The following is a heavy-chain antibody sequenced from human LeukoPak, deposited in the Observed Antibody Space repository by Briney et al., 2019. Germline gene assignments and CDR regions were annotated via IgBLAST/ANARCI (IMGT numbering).Heavy chain of an antibody. D-gene: IGHD5-18*01. CDR1: GFTFSSYS. CDR2: ISSSSSYI. CDR3: AREENDSYGPWQDDAFDI. J-gene: IGHJ3*02. V-gene: IGHV3-21*01. Sequence: GGSLRLSCAASGFTFSSYSMNWVRQAPGKGLEWVSSISSSSSYIYYADSVKGRFTISRDNAKNSLYLQMNSLRAEDTAVYYCAREENDSYGPWQDDAFDIWGQGTMVTVSS.